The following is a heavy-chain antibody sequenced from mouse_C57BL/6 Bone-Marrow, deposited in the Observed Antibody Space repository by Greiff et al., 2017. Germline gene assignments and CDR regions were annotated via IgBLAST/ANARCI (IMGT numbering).Heavy chain of an antibody. Sequence: VQLVESGAELARPGASVKMSCKASGYTFTSYTMHWVKQRPGQGLEWIGYINPSSGYTKYNQKFKDKATLTADKSSSTAYMQLSSLTSEDSAVYYCARTTTVVPYYFDYWGQGTTLTVSS. J-gene: IGHJ2*01. CDR1: GYTFTSYT. D-gene: IGHD1-1*01. CDR3: ARTTTVVPYYFDY. CDR2: INPSSGYT. V-gene: IGHV1-4*01.